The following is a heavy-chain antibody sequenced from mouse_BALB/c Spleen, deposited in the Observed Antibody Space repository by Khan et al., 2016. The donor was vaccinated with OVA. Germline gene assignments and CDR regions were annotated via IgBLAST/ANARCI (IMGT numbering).Heavy chain of an antibody. CDR3: ASRPTYPFDH. CDR1: GYTFSSYW. D-gene: IGHD2-10*01. J-gene: IGHJ2*01. CDR2: ILPGSDST. V-gene: IGHV1-9*01. Sequence: QVQLQQSGTELMKPGASVKISCKATGYTFSSYWIEWVKQRPGHGLEWIGGILPGSDSTNYNEKFKGKATFTADESSNTAYMQLLSLTSEDSAVYCCASRPTYPFDHWGQGTTLTVSS.